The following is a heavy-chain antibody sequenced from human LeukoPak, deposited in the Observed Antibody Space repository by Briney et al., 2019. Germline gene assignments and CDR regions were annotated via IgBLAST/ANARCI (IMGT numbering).Heavy chain of an antibody. D-gene: IGHD6-13*01. CDR1: GYTFTNHY. J-gene: IGHJ4*02. V-gene: IGHV1-3*03. CDR2: INAGNGNT. Sequence: ASVKVSCKASGYTFTNHYMHWVRQARGQGLEWMGWINAGNGNTKYSQEFQGRVTITRDTSASTAYMELSSLRSEDMAVYYCAIGYSSSWYSFDYWGQGTLVLVSS. CDR3: AIGYSSSWYSFDY.